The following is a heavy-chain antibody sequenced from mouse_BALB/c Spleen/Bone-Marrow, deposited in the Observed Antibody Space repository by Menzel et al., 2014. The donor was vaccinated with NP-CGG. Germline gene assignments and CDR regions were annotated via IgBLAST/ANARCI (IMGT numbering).Heavy chain of an antibody. Sequence: VQLVESGPGLVQPSQRLSIPCTVSGFSLNSYGVHWVRQSPGKGLEWLGVIWSGGSTDYNAAFISRLSISKDNSKSQVFFKMNSLQANDTAIYYCARNSGGFAYWGQGTLVTVSA. V-gene: IGHV2-2*02. CDR3: ARNSGGFAY. CDR2: IWSGGST. J-gene: IGHJ3*01. CDR1: GFSLNSYG.